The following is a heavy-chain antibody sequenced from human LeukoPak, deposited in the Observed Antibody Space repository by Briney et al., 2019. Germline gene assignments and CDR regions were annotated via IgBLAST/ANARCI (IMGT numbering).Heavy chain of an antibody. CDR1: GGSIGSGGYY. Sequence: SETLSLTCTVSGGSIGSGGYYWSWIRQHPGKGLEWIGYIYYSGSTYYNPSLKSRVTISVDTSKNQFSLKLTSVTAADTAVYYCARWAGDSSGDIEGVYAFDIWGQGTMVTVSS. V-gene: IGHV4-31*03. CDR3: ARWAGDSSGDIEGVYAFDI. J-gene: IGHJ3*02. D-gene: IGHD3-22*01. CDR2: IYYSGST.